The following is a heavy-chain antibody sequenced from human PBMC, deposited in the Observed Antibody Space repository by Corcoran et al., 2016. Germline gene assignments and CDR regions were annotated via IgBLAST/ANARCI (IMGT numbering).Heavy chain of an antibody. CDR2: INPRGGST. CDR3: AKGGVGSYGLDYFDY. J-gene: IGHJ4*02. D-gene: IGHD5-18*01. Sequence: QVQLVQSGAEVKKPGASVKVSCKASGYTFTSYYMHWVRQAPGQGLEWMGIINPRGGSTSYAQKFQGRVTMTRDTSTSTVYMELSSLGSEDTAVYDWAKGGVGSYGLDYFDYWGQGTLFTGSS. V-gene: IGHV1-46*01. CDR1: GYTFTSYY.